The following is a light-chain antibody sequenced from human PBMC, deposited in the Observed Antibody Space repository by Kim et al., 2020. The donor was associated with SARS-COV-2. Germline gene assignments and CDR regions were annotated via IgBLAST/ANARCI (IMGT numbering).Light chain of an antibody. CDR1: QSLLHSNGYNY. J-gene: IGKJ4*01. CDR2: LGS. V-gene: IGKV2-28*01. CDR3: MQALQTPLT. Sequence: DIGMTQSALSLPVTPGEPASISCRSSQSLLHSNGYNYLDWYLQKPGQSPQLLIYLGSNRASGVPDRFSGSGSGTDFTLKISRVEAADVGVYYCMQALQTPLTFGGGTKLVI.